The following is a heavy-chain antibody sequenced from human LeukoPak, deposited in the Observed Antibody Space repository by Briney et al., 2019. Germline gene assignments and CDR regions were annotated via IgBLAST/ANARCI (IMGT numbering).Heavy chain of an antibody. Sequence: GGSLRLSCAASGFTFSSYAMHWVRQAPGKVLEWVAAISYDGSNKYYADSVKGRFTISRDNSKNTLYLQMNSLRAEDTAVYYCAKDLLVGATDYFDYWGQGTLVTVSS. D-gene: IGHD1-26*01. CDR1: GFTFSSYA. J-gene: IGHJ4*02. CDR2: ISYDGSNK. CDR3: AKDLLVGATDYFDY. V-gene: IGHV3-30*04.